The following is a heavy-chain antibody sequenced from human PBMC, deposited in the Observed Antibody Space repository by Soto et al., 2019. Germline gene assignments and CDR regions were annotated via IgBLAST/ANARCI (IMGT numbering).Heavy chain of an antibody. D-gene: IGHD1-26*01. CDR3: AKGLGVAWELPDY. J-gene: IGHJ4*02. Sequence: QVQLMESGGGVVQPGRSLRLSCAASGFTFSNYGMHWVRQAPGKGLEWVAVISYDGSKRYSPDSVKGRFTISRDNSKNTLYLQINSLRAEDTAVYYCAKGLGVAWELPDYWGQGTLVTVSS. CDR1: GFTFSNYG. CDR2: ISYDGSKR. V-gene: IGHV3-30*18.